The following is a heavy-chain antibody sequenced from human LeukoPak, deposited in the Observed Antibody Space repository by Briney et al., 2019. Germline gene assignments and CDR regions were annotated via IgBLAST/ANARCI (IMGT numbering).Heavy chain of an antibody. CDR3: AREKTAYYYDSSGFSEGAFDI. V-gene: IGHV4-31*03. Sequence: SETLSLTCTVSGDSISRGDAYWRWIRQHPGKVPEWIGYVYYNRSTYYNPSLKSRVTISVDTSENPVSVKLRSVTAADTAVYYCAREKTAYYYDSSGFSEGAFDIWGQGTMVTVSS. D-gene: IGHD3-22*01. CDR2: VYYNRST. J-gene: IGHJ3*02. CDR1: GDSISRGDAY.